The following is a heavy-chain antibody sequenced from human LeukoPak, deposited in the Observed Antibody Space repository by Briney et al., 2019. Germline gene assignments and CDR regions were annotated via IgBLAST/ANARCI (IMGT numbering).Heavy chain of an antibody. V-gene: IGHV5-10-1*04. CDR2: IYPSDSYT. CDR3: ARRRGRYSGDAFDI. CDR1: GYSFTSYW. J-gene: IGHJ3*02. D-gene: IGHD1-26*01. Sequence: GESLKISCKGSGYSFTSYWISWVREMPGKGLEWMGRIYPSDSYTNYSPSFQGQVTISADKSMSTAYLQWSSLKASDTAMYYCARRRGRYSGDAFDIWGQGTMVTVSS.